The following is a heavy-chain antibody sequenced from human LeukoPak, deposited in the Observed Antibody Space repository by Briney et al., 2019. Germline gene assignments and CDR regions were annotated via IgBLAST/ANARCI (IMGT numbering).Heavy chain of an antibody. D-gene: IGHD5-24*01. V-gene: IGHV3-11*01. Sequence: GGSLRLSCAASGFTFSDYYMSWVRQAPGKGLEWVSYISSSGSTIYYADSVKGRFTISRDNAKNSLYLQMSSLRAEDTAVYYCARQAGSRDGYSLGDYWGQGTLVTVSS. CDR1: GFTFSDYY. J-gene: IGHJ4*02. CDR2: ISSSGSTI. CDR3: ARQAGSRDGYSLGDY.